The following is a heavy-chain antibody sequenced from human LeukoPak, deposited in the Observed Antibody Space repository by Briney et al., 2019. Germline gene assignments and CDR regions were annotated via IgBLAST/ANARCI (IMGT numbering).Heavy chain of an antibody. CDR1: GYTFTGYY. V-gene: IGHV1-2*02. CDR3: ARDGYCSGGSCYSTYYYYYYMDV. CDR2: INPNSGGT. D-gene: IGHD2-15*01. Sequence: ASVKVSCKASGYTFTGYYMHWVRQAPGQGLEWMGWINPNSGGTNYAQKFQGRVTMTRDTSISTAYMELSRLRSDDTAVYYCARDGYCSGGSCYSTYYYYYYMDVWGKGTTVTVSS. J-gene: IGHJ6*03.